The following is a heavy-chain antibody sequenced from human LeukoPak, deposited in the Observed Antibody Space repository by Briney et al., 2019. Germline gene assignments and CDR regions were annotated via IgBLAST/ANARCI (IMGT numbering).Heavy chain of an antibody. D-gene: IGHD3-10*01. CDR3: ARTNYYGSGSYYPDL. CDR1: GGSISNYY. Sequence: SVTLSLTCTVSGGSISNYYWSWIRQPPGKGLEWIGFIYHSGSTDYNPSLKSRGTLSVDTSKNQFSLKLSSVTAADTAVYYCARTNYYGSGSYYPDLWGQGTLVTVSS. J-gene: IGHJ5*02. V-gene: IGHV4-59*08. CDR2: IYHSGST.